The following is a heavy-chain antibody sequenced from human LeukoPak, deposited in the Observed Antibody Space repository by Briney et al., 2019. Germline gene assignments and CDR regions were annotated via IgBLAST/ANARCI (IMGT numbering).Heavy chain of an antibody. D-gene: IGHD5-18*01. CDR3: ARGERGYSYGRDEGPQAFYYMDV. Sequence: SVKVSCKTFGDTFSYHSISWVRQAPGQGLQWLGGIIPHVGSPRYTERLQDRITITADESTTTAYLELSSLRSDDTAVYYCARGERGYSYGRDEGPQAFYYMDVWGKGTTVTVSS. V-gene: IGHV1-69*13. CDR1: GDTFSYHS. J-gene: IGHJ6*03. CDR2: IIPHVGSP.